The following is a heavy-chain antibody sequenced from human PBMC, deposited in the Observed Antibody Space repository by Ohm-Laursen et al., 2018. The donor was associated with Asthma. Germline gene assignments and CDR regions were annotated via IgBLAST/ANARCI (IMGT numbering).Heavy chain of an antibody. J-gene: IGHJ6*02. D-gene: IGHD3-22*01. CDR2: INHSGST. V-gene: IGHV4-34*01. CDR3: ARDQPYYDSSGYYFNYYYGMDV. CDR1: GFTFSNAW. Sequence: LSCSASGFTFSNAWMSWVRQPPGKGLEWIGEINHSGSTNYNPSLKSRVTISVDTSKNQFSLKLSSVTAADTAVYYCARDQPYYDSSGYYFNYYYGMDVWGQGTTVTVSS.